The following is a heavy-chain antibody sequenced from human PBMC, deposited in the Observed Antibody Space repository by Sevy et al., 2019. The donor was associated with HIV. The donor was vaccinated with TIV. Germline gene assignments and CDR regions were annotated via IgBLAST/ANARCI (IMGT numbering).Heavy chain of an antibody. CDR2: ISSSSDYI. CDR1: GFSFSRYR. V-gene: IGHV3-21*06. D-gene: IGHD3-10*01. J-gene: IGHJ4*02. CDR3: ARATNVSIYYGSGSRHSDY. Sequence: GGSLRLSCAASGFSFSRYRMYWVRQAPGKGLEWVSSISSSSDYIYYADSVKGRFTISRDNAKNSLYLQMGSLRAEDTAVYYCARATNVSIYYGSGSRHSDYWGQGTLVTVSS.